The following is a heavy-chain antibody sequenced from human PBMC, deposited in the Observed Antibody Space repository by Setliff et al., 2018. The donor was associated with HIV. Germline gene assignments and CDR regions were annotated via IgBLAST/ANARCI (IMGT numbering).Heavy chain of an antibody. J-gene: IGHJ6*03. V-gene: IGHV4-59*12. D-gene: IGHD6-13*01. CDR2: VYSSGNT. CDR1: GGSISGYY. CDR3: ARGRDSSSWEYHYMDV. Sequence: PSETLSLTCTVSGGSISGYYWSWIRQPPGKGLEWIGYVYSSGNTNYNPSLNSRVTILVDTPQKQFSLRLTSVTAADTAVYYCARGRDSSSWEYHYMDVWGKGTTVTVSS.